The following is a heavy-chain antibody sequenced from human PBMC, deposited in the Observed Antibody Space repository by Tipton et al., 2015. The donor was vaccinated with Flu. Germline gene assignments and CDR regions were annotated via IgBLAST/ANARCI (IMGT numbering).Heavy chain of an antibody. CDR3: ARQLTYDFWSGRIIAGEYYFDY. CDR1: GYSFTSYW. J-gene: IGHJ4*02. V-gene: IGHV5-51*01. CDR2: IYPGDSDT. D-gene: IGHD3-3*01. Sequence: QLVQSGAEVKKPGESLKISCKGSGYSFTSYWIGWVRQMPGKGLEWMGIIYPGDSDTRYSPSFQGQVTISADKSISTAYLQWSSLKASDTAMYYCARQLTYDFWSGRIIAGEYYFDYWGQGTLVTVSS.